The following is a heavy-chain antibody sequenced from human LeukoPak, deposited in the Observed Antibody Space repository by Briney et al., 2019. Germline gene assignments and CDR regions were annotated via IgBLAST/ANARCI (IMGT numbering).Heavy chain of an antibody. CDR2: INAGNGNT. D-gene: IGHD3-3*01. V-gene: IGHV1-3*01. CDR3: ATGGAGLLEWLPMAQN. CDR1: GYTFTSYA. J-gene: IGHJ4*02. Sequence: GASVKVSCKASGYTFTSYAMHWVRQAPGQRLEWMGWINAGNGNTKYSQKFQGRVTITRDTSASTAYMELSSLRSEDTAVYYCATGGAGLLEWLPMAQNWGQGTLVTVSS.